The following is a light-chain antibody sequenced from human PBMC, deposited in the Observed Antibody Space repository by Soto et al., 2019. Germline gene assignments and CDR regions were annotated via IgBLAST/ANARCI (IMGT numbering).Light chain of an antibody. CDR1: SSDVGGYNY. CDR2: EVS. V-gene: IGLV2-14*01. CDR3: NSQRSSGTRV. J-gene: IGLJ1*01. Sequence: QSVLTQPASVSGSPGQSITISCTGASSDVGGYNYVSWYQQHPGKAPKLIYEVSNRPSGVSNRFSGSKSGNTASLTISGLQAEDEADYYCNSQRSSGTRVFGTGTKVTVL.